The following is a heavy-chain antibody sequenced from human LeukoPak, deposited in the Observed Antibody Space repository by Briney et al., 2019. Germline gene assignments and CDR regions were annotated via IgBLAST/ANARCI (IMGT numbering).Heavy chain of an antibody. CDR3: ARLRRIFGVPPRGWFDP. D-gene: IGHD3-3*01. Sequence: SETLSLTCAVYGGSFSGYYWSWIRQPPGKGLEWTGEINHSGSTNYNPSLKSRVTISVDTSKNQFSLKLSSVTAADTAVYYCARLRRIFGVPPRGWFDPWGQGTLVTVSS. CDR2: INHSGST. CDR1: GGSFSGYY. V-gene: IGHV4-34*01. J-gene: IGHJ5*02.